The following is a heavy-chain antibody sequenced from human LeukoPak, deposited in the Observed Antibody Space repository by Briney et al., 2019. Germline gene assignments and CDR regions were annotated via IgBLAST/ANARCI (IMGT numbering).Heavy chain of an antibody. J-gene: IGHJ4*02. Sequence: TGGSLRLSCAASGFTFSSYNMNWVRQPPGKGLAWVSSISSSSGHIHYADSVKGRFTISRVNANNSLYLQMNSLRDEDTAVYYCARDPGKVADPYFDYWGQGSLVTVSS. CDR2: ISSSSGHI. CDR1: GFTFSSYN. V-gene: IGHV3-21*01. CDR3: ARDPGKVADPYFDY. D-gene: IGHD6-19*01.